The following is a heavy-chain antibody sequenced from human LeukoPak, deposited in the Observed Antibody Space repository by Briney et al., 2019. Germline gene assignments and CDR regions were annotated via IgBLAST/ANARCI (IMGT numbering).Heavy chain of an antibody. CDR1: GYTFTGYY. J-gene: IGHJ4*02. V-gene: IGHV1-2*02. CDR3: ARVRHEDYYDSSGYYAY. D-gene: IGHD3-22*01. Sequence: PRASVKVSCKASGYTFTGYYMHWVRQAPGQGLEWMGWINPNSGGTNYAQKFQGRVTMTRDTSISTAYMELSRLRSDDTAVYYCARVRHEDYYDSSGYYAYWGQGTLVTVSS. CDR2: INPNSGGT.